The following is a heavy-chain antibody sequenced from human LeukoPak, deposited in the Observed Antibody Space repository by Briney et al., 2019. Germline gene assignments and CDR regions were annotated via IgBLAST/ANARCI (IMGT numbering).Heavy chain of an antibody. CDR2: INPNTGAT. D-gene: IGHD6-13*01. J-gene: IGHJ5*02. Sequence: ASVKVSCKASGYTFTGYLIHWVRQAPGQGLEYMGWINPNTGATEYALKFRGRVTMTRDTSTSTASMELSRLRSDDTAVYYCARGPIQQLVHWFDPWGQGTLVTVSS. CDR1: GYTFTGYL. CDR3: ARGPIQQLVHWFDP. V-gene: IGHV1-2*02.